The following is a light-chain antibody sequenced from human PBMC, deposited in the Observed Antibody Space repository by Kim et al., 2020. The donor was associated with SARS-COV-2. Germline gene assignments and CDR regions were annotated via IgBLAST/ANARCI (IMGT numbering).Light chain of an antibody. CDR2: EDN. V-gene: IGLV3-1*01. Sequence: VSPGQTATITCSGDKLGNKYVCWYQQKPGQSPVLVIYEDNKRPSEIPERFSGSNSGNTATLTISGTQAIDEADYYCQAWDSSTDVVFGGGTKLTVL. CDR3: QAWDSSTDVV. J-gene: IGLJ2*01. CDR1: KLGNKY.